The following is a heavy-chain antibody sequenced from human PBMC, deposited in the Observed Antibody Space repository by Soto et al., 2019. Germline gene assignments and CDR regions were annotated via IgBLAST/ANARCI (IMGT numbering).Heavy chain of an antibody. J-gene: IGHJ4*02. CDR1: GYTFTSYG. CDR2: INPGNGNT. V-gene: IGHV1-3*01. CDR3: ARGGYFDSSNYLAY. Sequence: ASVKVSCKASGYTFTSYGINWVRQAPGRGLEWMGWINPGNGNTKYSQQFQGRVIIDRDTSASTAYMELSSLGPEDTAVYYCARGGYFDSSNYLAYWGLGTLVTVSS. D-gene: IGHD3-22*01.